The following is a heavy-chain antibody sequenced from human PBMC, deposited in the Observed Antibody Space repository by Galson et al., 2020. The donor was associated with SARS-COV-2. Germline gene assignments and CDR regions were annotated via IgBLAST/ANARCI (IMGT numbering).Heavy chain of an antibody. J-gene: IGHJ6*02. Sequence: GGSLRLSCAASGFTFSSYAMNWVRQAPGEGLEWVSAISGSGDTTHYAGSVKGRFTISMDNSKNTLYMQMNSVRAEDTAVYYCAKRLYSSSQSETRGMDVWGQGATVTVSS. V-gene: IGHV3-23*01. CDR2: ISGSGDTT. CDR3: AKRLYSSSQSETRGMDV. D-gene: IGHD6-13*01. CDR1: GFTFSSYA.